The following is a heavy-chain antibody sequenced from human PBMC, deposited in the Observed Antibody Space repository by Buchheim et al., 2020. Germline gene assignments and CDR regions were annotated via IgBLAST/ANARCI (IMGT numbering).Heavy chain of an antibody. CDR1: GYTFTNYF. Sequence: QVQLVQSGAEVKKPGASVKVSCRAYGYTFTNYFMYWVRQAPGQGLQWMRINNPAGDYTLRTEVPGQSHHDQGHVHEHSLRSDDTAVYYCARVNSGTYPDFDYWGQGTL. V-gene: IGHV1-46*01. CDR2: NNPAGDYT. J-gene: IGHJ4*02. D-gene: IGHD1-26*01. CDR3: ARVNSGTYPDFDY.